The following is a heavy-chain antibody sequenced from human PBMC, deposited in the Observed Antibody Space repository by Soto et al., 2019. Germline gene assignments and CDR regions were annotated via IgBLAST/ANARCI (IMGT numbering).Heavy chain of an antibody. D-gene: IGHD6-13*01. CDR3: AKDVGQQLVLNYGMDV. Sequence: QVQLVESGGGVIQPGTSLSLSCGSSGFTFRSFGMYWVRQAPGKGLEWVAVVSYDGNHNYYADSVKGRFTVSRDNAKNMPYLQMNSLRGEDTAVYYCAKDVGQQLVLNYGMDVWGQGTTVTVSS. J-gene: IGHJ6*02. CDR2: VSYDGNHN. V-gene: IGHV3-30*18. CDR1: GFTFRSFG.